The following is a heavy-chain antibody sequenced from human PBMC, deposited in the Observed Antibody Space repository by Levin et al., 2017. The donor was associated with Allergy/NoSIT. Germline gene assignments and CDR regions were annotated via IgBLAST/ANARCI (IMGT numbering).Heavy chain of an antibody. D-gene: IGHD6-19*01. J-gene: IGHJ3*01. CDR1: GDSISSYY. CDR3: ARESLLWERKQWLVLGAFNR. V-gene: IGHV4-59*01. CDR2: VHYSGST. Sequence: LSQTLSLTCTVSGDSISSYYWTWIRQPPGKGLEWIGNVHYSGSTNYNPSLKTRVTISVDTSKNQFSLKLTSMTTADTAVYYCARESLLWERKQWLVLGAFNRWGQGTLVTVSS.